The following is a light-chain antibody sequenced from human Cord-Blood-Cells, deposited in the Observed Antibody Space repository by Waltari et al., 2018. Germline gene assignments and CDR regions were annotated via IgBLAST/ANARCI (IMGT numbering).Light chain of an antibody. Sequence: DIQMTQSPSSLSASVGDRVTITCRASPSISSYLNWYQQKPGKAPKLLIYAASSLQSGVPSRFSGSGSGTDFTRTISSLQPEEFATYYCQQSYSTPWTFGQGTKVEIK. J-gene: IGKJ1*01. CDR1: PSISSY. CDR3: QQSYSTPWT. CDR2: AAS. V-gene: IGKV1-39*01.